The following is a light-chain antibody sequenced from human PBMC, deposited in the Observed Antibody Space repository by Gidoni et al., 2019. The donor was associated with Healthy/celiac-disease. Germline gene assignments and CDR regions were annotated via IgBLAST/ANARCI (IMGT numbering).Light chain of an antibody. Sequence: EIVMTQSPATLSVSPGERATLSCRASQSVSSNLAWYQQKPGQAPRLLIYGASTRATGIPARISGSGSGREFTLTISSLQSEDFAVYYCQQYNNWPPTFGQGTKVEIK. V-gene: IGKV3-15*01. J-gene: IGKJ1*01. CDR1: QSVSSN. CDR3: QQYNNWPPT. CDR2: GAS.